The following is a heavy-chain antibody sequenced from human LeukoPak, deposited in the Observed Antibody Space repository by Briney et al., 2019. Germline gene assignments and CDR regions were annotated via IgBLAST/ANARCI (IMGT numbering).Heavy chain of an antibody. CDR1: GGSISSYY. D-gene: IGHD4-17*01. J-gene: IGHJ4*02. CDR3: AREGLYGDYVWSLDY. CDR2: IYYSGST. V-gene: IGHV4-59*01. Sequence: PLETPTLICTVSGGSISSYYWSWIRQPPGKGLEWIGYIYYSGSTNYNPSLKSRVTISVDTSKNQFSLKLSSVTAADTAVYYCAREGLYGDYVWSLDYWGQGTLFTASS.